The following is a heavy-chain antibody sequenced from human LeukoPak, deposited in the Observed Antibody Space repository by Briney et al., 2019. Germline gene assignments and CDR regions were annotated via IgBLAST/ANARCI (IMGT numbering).Heavy chain of an antibody. CDR1: GFTFTSYS. CDR3: AKAILAAAGPYGMGV. Sequence: GGSLRLSCAASGFTFTSYSMNWVRQAPGKGLEWVSTISGGGGSTYYADSVKGRFTISRDNSKNTLYLQVNSLRAEDTAVYYCAKAILAAAGPYGMGVWGQGTTVTVSS. V-gene: IGHV3-23*01. J-gene: IGHJ6*02. D-gene: IGHD6-13*01. CDR2: ISGGGGST.